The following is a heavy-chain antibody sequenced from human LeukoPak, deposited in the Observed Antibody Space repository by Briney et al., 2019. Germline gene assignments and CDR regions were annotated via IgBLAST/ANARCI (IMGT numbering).Heavy chain of an antibody. CDR3: ARGRWYGSGSPEFDP. CDR1: GGSISSSSYY. CDR2: IYYSGST. J-gene: IGHJ5*02. D-gene: IGHD3-10*01. Sequence: SETLSLTCTVSGGSISSSSYYWGWIRQPPGKGLEWIGSIYYSGSTYYNPSLKSRVTISVDTSKNQFSLKLSSVTAADTAVYYCARGRWYGSGSPEFDPWGQGTLVTVSS. V-gene: IGHV4-39*07.